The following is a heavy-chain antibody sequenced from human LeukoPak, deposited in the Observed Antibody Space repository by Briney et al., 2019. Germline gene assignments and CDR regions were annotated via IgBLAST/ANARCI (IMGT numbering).Heavy chain of an antibody. V-gene: IGHV2-70*01. CDR1: GFSLSTSGMC. Sequence: SGPALVKPPQTLTLTCTFYGFSLSTSGMCVSWIRQPPGKALEWLALIDWDDDKYYSTSLKTRLTISKDTSKNQVVLTMTNMDPVDTATYYCARSTYYYDSSGYLFDYWGQGTLVTVSS. D-gene: IGHD3-22*01. CDR2: IDWDDDK. CDR3: ARSTYYYDSSGYLFDY. J-gene: IGHJ4*02.